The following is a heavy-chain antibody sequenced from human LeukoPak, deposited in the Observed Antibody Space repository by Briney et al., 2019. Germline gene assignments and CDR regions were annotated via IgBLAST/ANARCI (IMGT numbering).Heavy chain of an antibody. CDR3: ARGGKHLGSSGYYYYFDY. CDR2: IWYVGSNK. D-gene: IGHD3-22*01. V-gene: IGHV3-33*01. CDR1: VFTFSSYV. J-gene: IGHJ4*02. Sequence: RVGSLRLSCAASVFTFSSYVLHWVRQAPGKGLERVAVIWYVGSNKYYADSVKGRFTISRDNSKKTLYLQMNSLRAEDTAVYYCARGGKHLGSSGYYYYFDYWGQGTLVTVSS.